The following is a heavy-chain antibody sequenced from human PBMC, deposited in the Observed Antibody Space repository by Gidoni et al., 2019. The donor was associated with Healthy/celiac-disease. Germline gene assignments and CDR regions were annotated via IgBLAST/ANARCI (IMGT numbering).Heavy chain of an antibody. V-gene: IGHV1-46*01. CDR2: INPSGGST. J-gene: IGHJ3*02. CDR3: ARDSVNTAMGSDAFDI. D-gene: IGHD5-18*01. CDR1: GYNFTSYY. Sequence: QVQLVQSGAEVKKPGASVKVSCKASGYNFTSYYMHWVRQAPGQGLEWMGIINPSGGSTSYAQKFQGRVTMTRDTSTSTVYMELSSLRSEDTAVYYCARDSVNTAMGSDAFDIWGQGTMVTVSS.